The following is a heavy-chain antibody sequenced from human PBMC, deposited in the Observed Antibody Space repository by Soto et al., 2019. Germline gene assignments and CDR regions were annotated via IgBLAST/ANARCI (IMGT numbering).Heavy chain of an antibody. J-gene: IGHJ6*02. CDR3: ASELIAAAGTRSYYYYYVMDV. Sequence: SETLSLTCTVSGGSISSSSYYWGWIRQTPGKGQEWIGSIYYSGSTYYNPSLKSRVTISVDTSKNQFSLKLSSVTAADTAVYYCASELIAAAGTRSYYYYYVMDVWGQGTTVTVSS. D-gene: IGHD6-13*01. V-gene: IGHV4-39*02. CDR1: GGSISSSSYY. CDR2: IYYSGST.